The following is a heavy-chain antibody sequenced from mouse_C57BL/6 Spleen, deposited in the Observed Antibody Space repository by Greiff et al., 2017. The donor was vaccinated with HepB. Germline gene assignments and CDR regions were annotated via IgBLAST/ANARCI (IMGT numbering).Heavy chain of an antibody. CDR2: ISYDGSN. J-gene: IGHJ2*01. CDR3: ARRYFDY. CDR1: GYSITSGYY. Sequence: EVKLVESGPGLVKPSQSLSLTCSVTGYSITSGYYWNWIRQFPGNKLEWMGYISYDGSNNYNPSLKNRISITRDTSKNQFFLKLNSVTTEDTATYYCARRYFDYWGQGTTLTVSS. V-gene: IGHV3-6*01.